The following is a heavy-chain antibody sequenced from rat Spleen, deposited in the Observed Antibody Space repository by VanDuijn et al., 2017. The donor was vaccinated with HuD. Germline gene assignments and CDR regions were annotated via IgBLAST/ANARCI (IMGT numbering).Heavy chain of an antibody. V-gene: IGHV2-43*01. CDR3: ARANRDTYDHFDY. CDR2: IWTGGNT. J-gene: IGHJ2*01. CDR1: GFSLTSHH. D-gene: IGHD2-5*01. Sequence: QVQLKESGPGLVQPSQTLSLTCTVSGFSLTSHHVSWVRQPPGKGLEWMGVIWTGGNTAYNSLLKSRLSITRDISKSQVFLKMNSLQTEDTATYYCARANRDTYDHFDYWGQGVMVTVSS.